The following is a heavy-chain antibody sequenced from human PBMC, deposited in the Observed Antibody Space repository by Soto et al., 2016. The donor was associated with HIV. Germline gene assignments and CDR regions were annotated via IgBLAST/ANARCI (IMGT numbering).Heavy chain of an antibody. CDR2: IRSKTDGGTT. V-gene: IGHV3-15*01. CDR3: TTTPIVVVVYAMNGFDI. J-gene: IGHJ3*02. D-gene: IGHD2-8*02. CDR1: GFTFSNAW. Sequence: EVQLVEPGGGLVKPGGSLRLSCEASGFTFSNAWMSWVRQAPGKGLEWVGRIRSKTDGGTTDYAAPVKGRFTISRDDSKNTLYLQMNSLKTEDTAVYYCTTTPIVVVVYAMNGFDIWGQGTMVTVSS.